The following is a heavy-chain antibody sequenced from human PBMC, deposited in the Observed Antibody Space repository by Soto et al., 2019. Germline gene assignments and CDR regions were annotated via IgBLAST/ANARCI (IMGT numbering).Heavy chain of an antibody. CDR2: ISYDGNNE. CDR3: ARDPSTPDWRGPENH. Sequence: QVQMVESGGGLVQPGRSLRLTCTASGFNFSRFAIHWVRQAPGKGLEWVAVISYDGNNEYVAVPLRDRFAISRDNSQNTVFLQIDDVRVEDTGRYYCARDPSTPDWRGPENHWTQGSLVIVSS. D-gene: IGHD2-2*01. J-gene: IGHJ5*02. V-gene: IGHV3-30*09. CDR1: GFNFSRFA.